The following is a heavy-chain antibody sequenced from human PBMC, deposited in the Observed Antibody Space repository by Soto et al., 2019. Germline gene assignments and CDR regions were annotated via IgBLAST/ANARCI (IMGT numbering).Heavy chain of an antibody. Sequence: GGSLRLSCAASGFIFSSYAMTWVRQAPGKGLEWVSTIRGSDGRTFYADSVKGRFSISRDNSRSTLYVQMNSLRAEDTAVYYCAKYSDSSGDYYYGLDVWGQGTTVTVSS. V-gene: IGHV3-23*01. CDR3: AKYSDSSGDYYYGLDV. D-gene: IGHD6-6*01. J-gene: IGHJ6*02. CDR1: GFIFSSYA. CDR2: IRGSDGRT.